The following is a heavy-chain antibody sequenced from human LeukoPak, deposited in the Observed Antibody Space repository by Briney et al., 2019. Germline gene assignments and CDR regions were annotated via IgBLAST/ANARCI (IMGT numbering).Heavy chain of an antibody. D-gene: IGHD3-10*01. J-gene: IGHJ3*02. Sequence: GGSLRLSCAASGFTFSSYAMHWVRQAPGKGLEYVSAISSNGGSTYYANSVKGRFTISRDNSKNTLYLQMGSLRSDDTAVYCCASRVSDYGSGSFESDAFDIWGQGTMVTVSS. CDR1: GFTFSSYA. CDR2: ISSNGGST. CDR3: ASRVSDYGSGSFESDAFDI. V-gene: IGHV3-64*01.